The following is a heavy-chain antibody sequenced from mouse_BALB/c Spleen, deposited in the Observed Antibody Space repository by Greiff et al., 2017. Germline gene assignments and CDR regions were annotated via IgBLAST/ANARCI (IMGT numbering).Heavy chain of an antibody. CDR1: GFTFTDYY. Sequence: EVKLMESGGGLVQPGGSLRLSCATSGFTFTDYYMSWVRQPPGKALEWLGFIRNKANGFTTEYSASVKGRFTISRDNSQSILYLQMNTLRAEDSATYYCARDMGYFDYWGQGTTLTVSS. CDR2: IRNKANGFTT. J-gene: IGHJ2*01. CDR3: ARDMGYFDY. V-gene: IGHV7-3*02.